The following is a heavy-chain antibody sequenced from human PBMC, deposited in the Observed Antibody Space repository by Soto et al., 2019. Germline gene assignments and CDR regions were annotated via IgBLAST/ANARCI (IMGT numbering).Heavy chain of an antibody. CDR3: AKYRRTEAEGFTLDY. D-gene: IGHD6-13*01. CDR1: GDSINNSY. CDR2: LYYTGTT. V-gene: IGHV4-59*01. Sequence: SETLSLTCAVSGDSINNSYWSWIRQPTGKRLEWIGNLYYTGTTTYNPSLESRVTMSVDTSKNQFSLKLNSVDAADTAVYYCAKYRRTEAEGFTLDYWGRGTLVTVSS. J-gene: IGHJ4*02.